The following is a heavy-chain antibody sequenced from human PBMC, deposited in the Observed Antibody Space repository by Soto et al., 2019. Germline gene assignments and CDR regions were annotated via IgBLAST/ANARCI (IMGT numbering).Heavy chain of an antibody. Sequence: QVQLVASGGGVVQPGRSLRLSCAASGFTFSTYVMHWVRHTPDKGLEWVAVIAYDGRYKSYSDSVRGRFTISRDHSENTLSLQMNSLRPDDTAIYYCAKHRLGYSSGYGLDVWGQGTTVSVSS. CDR2: IAYDGRYK. CDR3: AKHRLGYSSGYGLDV. D-gene: IGHD2-15*01. CDR1: GFTFSTYV. V-gene: IGHV3-30*18. J-gene: IGHJ6*02.